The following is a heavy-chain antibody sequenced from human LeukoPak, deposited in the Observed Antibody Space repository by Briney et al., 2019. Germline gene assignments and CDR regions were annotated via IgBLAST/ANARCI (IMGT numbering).Heavy chain of an antibody. V-gene: IGHV3-15*01. D-gene: IGHD3-22*01. J-gene: IGHJ4*02. CDR3: TTEGDRYYYDRSGYPSY. CDR2: IKSKTDGGTT. Sequence: GGSLRLSCAASGFTFSNAWMSWVRQAPGKGLEWVGRIKSKTDGGTTDYAAPVKGRFTISRDDSKNTLYLQMNSLKTEDTAVYYCTTEGDRYYYDRSGYPSYWGQGTLVTVSS. CDR1: GFTFSNAW.